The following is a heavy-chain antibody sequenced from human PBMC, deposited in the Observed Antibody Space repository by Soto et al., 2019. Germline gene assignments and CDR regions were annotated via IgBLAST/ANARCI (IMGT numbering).Heavy chain of an antibody. V-gene: IGHV3-7*05. D-gene: IGHD3-3*01. CDR1: GFTFSTYW. CDR2: IKQDGSEK. CDR3: ARVEGIRFLEWLSNYYYGMDV. J-gene: IGHJ6*02. Sequence: GGSLRLSCEASGFTFSTYWMSWVRQAPGKGLEWVANIKQDGSEKYYVDSVKGRFTISRDNVKNSLFLQMNSLRAEDTAVYYCARVEGIRFLEWLSNYYYGMDVWGQGTTVTVSS.